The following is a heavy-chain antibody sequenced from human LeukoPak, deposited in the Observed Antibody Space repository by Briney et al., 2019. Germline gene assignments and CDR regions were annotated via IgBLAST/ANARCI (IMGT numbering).Heavy chain of an antibody. Sequence: ASVKVSCKASGYTFTSYGISWVRQAPGQGLEWMGWISAYNGNTNYAQKLQGRVTMTTDTSTSTAYMELRSLRSDDTAVYYCARIRIAAAKNWFDPWGQGTLVTDSS. CDR2: ISAYNGNT. V-gene: IGHV1-18*01. CDR1: GYTFTSYG. J-gene: IGHJ5*02. CDR3: ARIRIAAAKNWFDP. D-gene: IGHD6-13*01.